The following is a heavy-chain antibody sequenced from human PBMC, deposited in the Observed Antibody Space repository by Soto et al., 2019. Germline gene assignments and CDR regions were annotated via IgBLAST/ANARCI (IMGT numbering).Heavy chain of an antibody. CDR1: GFTFSNHG. D-gene: IGHD2-8*01. CDR3: ARDIESVTAKHFFYYYAMDV. Sequence: ASVKVSCKASGFTFSNHGLNWVRQAPGQGLEWMGWVSANNGHTNYAQNLQGRVSMTTDTSTSTAYMELRGLRFDDTAVYYCARDIESVTAKHFFYYYAMDVWGQGTTVTSP. J-gene: IGHJ6*02. V-gene: IGHV1-18*01. CDR2: VSANNGHT.